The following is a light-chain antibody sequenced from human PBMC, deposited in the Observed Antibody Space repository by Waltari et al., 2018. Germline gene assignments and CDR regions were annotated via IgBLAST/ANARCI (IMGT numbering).Light chain of an antibody. CDR3: MQGSFWPWT. J-gene: IGKJ1*01. Sequence: VLTQSPVSLSVTLGQPASISCKSSQSLVHGDGNTFLSWFLQAPGQSPRRLIYKVSIRDSGVPDRFSSSGSDSDFTLTSSRLEAEDVGVYFCMQGSFWPWTFGQGTKVEIK. V-gene: IGKV2-30*02. CDR2: KVS. CDR1: QSLVHGDGNTF.